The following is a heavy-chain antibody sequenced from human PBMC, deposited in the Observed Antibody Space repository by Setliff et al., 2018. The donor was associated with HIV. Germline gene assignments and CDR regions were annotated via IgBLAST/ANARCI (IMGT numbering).Heavy chain of an antibody. V-gene: IGHV4-61*02. CDR2: IYSSGNT. CDR1: GGSIRSDSYY. Sequence: SETLSLTCTVSGGSIRSDSYYWTWIRQPAGEGLEWIGRIYSSGNTNYNPSLKSRVTISVDASKNQFSLRLSSVTAADTAVYYCARHDCGGDCSINWFDPWGQGTLVTVSS. CDR3: ARHDCGGDCSINWFDP. D-gene: IGHD2-21*02. J-gene: IGHJ5*02.